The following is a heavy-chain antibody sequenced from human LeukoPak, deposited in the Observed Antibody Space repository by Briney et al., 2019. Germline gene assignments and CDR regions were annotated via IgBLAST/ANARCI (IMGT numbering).Heavy chain of an antibody. D-gene: IGHD6-19*01. CDR1: GFTFDDYA. CDR3: AKGDSSGWYGGDAFDI. V-gene: IGHV3-9*03. Sequence: GGSLRLSCAASGFTFDDYAMHWVRQAPGKGLEWVSGISWNSGSIGYADSVKGRFTIPRDNAKNSLYLQMNSLRAEDMALYYCAKGDSSGWYGGDAFDIWGQGTMVTVSS. CDR2: ISWNSGSI. J-gene: IGHJ3*02.